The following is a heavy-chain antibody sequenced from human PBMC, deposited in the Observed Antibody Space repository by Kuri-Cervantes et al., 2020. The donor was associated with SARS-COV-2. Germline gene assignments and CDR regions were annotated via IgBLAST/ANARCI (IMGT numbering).Heavy chain of an antibody. Sequence: LSLTCATSGFTFSDHYMDWVRQAPGKGLEWVGRTRNKANSYTTEYAASVKGRFTISRDDSKNSLYLQMNSLKTEDTAVYYCARGRGPGDLWSGLNWFDPWGQGTLVTVSS. V-gene: IGHV3-72*01. D-gene: IGHD3-3*01. CDR1: GFTFSDHY. J-gene: IGHJ5*02. CDR2: TRNKANSYTT. CDR3: ARGRGPGDLWSGLNWFDP.